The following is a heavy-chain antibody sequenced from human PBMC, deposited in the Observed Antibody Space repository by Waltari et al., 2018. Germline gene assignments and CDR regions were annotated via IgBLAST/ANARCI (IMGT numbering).Heavy chain of an antibody. CDR1: GFIVSSDY. Sequence: EVQLVESGGGLIQPGGSLRLSCSGSGFIVSSDYMSWVRQAPGRGLEWVSLIYSGGSTYYADSVKGRFTISRDNSKNTLYLQMDSLSVEDTAVYYCARWQQWPVRAFDYWGQGTLVTVSS. D-gene: IGHD6-19*01. CDR3: ARWQQWPVRAFDY. CDR2: IYSGGST. J-gene: IGHJ4*02. V-gene: IGHV3-53*01.